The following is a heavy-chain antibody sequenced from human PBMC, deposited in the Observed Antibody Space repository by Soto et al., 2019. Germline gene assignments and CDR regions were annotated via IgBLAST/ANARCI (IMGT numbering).Heavy chain of an antibody. J-gene: IGHJ6*02. V-gene: IGHV1-3*01. CDR2: INAGNGNT. Sequence: ASVKVSCKASGYTFTSYAMHWVRQAPGQRLEWMGWINAGNGNTKYSQKCQGRVTITRDTSASTAYMELSSLRSEDTAVYYCARALLTIFGVVSYYYYGMDVWGQGTTVTVSS. CDR1: GYTFTSYA. CDR3: ARALLTIFGVVSYYYYGMDV. D-gene: IGHD3-3*01.